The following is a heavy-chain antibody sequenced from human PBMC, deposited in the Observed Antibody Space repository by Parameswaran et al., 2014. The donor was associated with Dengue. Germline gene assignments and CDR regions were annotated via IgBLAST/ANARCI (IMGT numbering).Heavy chain of an antibody. Sequence: WIRQPPGKGLVWVSRINSDGSSTNYADSVKGRFTISRDNAKNTLYLQMNSLRAEDTAVYYCARDPGWLPSATGAGIDYWGQGILVTVSS. CDR2: INSDGSST. V-gene: IGHV3-74*01. D-gene: IGHD5-24*01. J-gene: IGHJ4*02. CDR3: ARDPGWLPSATGAGIDY.